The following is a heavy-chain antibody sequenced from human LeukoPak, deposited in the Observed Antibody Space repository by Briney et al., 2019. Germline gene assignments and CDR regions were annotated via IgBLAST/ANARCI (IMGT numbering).Heavy chain of an antibody. Sequence: PSQTLSLTCTVSGVSISSGDYYWSWIRQPPGKGLEWIGYIYSSGSTYYNPSLKSRATVSLDTSKNQLSLKLSSVTAAGTAVYYCARPYYYDSRIDPWGQGTLITVSS. CDR2: IYSSGST. J-gene: IGHJ5*02. D-gene: IGHD3-22*01. V-gene: IGHV4-30-4*01. CDR1: GVSISSGDYY. CDR3: ARPYYYDSRIDP.